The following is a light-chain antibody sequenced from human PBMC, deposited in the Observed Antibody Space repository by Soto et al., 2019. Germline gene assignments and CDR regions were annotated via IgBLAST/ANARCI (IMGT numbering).Light chain of an antibody. CDR1: SSDVGGYEY. J-gene: IGLJ1*01. Sequence: QSVLTQPASVSGSPGQSITISCTGTSSDVGGYEYVSWYKHHPGKAPKLMIYEVSNRPSGVSHRFSGSKSGNTASLTISGLQAEDEADYYCSSYTTANTYVFGTGTKLTVL. V-gene: IGLV2-14*01. CDR3: SSYTTANTYV. CDR2: EVS.